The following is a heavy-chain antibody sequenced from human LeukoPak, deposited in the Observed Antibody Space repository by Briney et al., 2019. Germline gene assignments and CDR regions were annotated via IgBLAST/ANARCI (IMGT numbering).Heavy chain of an antibody. V-gene: IGHV3-30*18. CDR1: GFTFSSYG. CDR3: AKDRFGGRSPKWFDP. CDR2: IRYSRSDK. D-gene: IGHD2-15*01. Sequence: GGSLRLSCAASGFTFSSYGMHWVRQAPGKGLEWVAVIRYSRSDKYYADSVKGRFTISRDNSKNTLHLQMSSLRAEDTAVYYCAKDRFGGRSPKWFDPWGQGTLVTVSS. J-gene: IGHJ5*02.